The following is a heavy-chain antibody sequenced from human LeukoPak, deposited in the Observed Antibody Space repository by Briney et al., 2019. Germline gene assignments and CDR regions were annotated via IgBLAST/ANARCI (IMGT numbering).Heavy chain of an antibody. V-gene: IGHV4-34*01. CDR3: ARSYPYCSSTSCPYVFDP. D-gene: IGHD2-2*01. Sequence: PPETLSLTCAVYGGSFSGYYWSWIRQPPGKGLEWIGEINQSGSTNYNPSLKSRVTISVDTSKNQFSLKLSSVTAADTAVYYCARSYPYCSSTSCPYVFDPWGQGTLVTVSS. CDR2: INQSGST. CDR1: GGSFSGYY. J-gene: IGHJ5*02.